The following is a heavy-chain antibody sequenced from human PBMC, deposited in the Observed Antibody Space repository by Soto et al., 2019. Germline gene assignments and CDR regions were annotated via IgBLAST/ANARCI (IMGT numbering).Heavy chain of an antibody. CDR1: GGSVSSGSYY. CDR3: ARALRVLRYFDWLPGTYYYGMDV. J-gene: IGHJ6*02. Sequence: TLSLTCTVSGGSVSSGSYYWSWIRQPPGKGLEWIGYIYYSGSTYYNPSLKSRVTISVDTSKNQFSLKLSSVTAADTAVYYCARALRVLRYFDWLPGTYYYGMDVWGQGTTVTVSS. V-gene: IGHV4-30-4*08. CDR2: IYYSGST. D-gene: IGHD3-9*01.